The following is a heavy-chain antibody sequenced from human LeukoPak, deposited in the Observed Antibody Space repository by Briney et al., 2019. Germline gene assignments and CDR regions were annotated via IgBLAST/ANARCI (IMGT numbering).Heavy chain of an antibody. CDR2: INPNSGGT. V-gene: IGHV1-2*02. CDR3: ARPWSGFPYYFDY. D-gene: IGHD3-3*01. Sequence: ASVKVSCKASGYTFTGYHMHWVRQAPGQGLEWMGWINPNSGGTNYAQKFQGRVTMTRDTSISTAYMELSRLRSDDTAVYYCARPWSGFPYYFDYWGQGTLVTVSS. J-gene: IGHJ4*02. CDR1: GYTFTGYH.